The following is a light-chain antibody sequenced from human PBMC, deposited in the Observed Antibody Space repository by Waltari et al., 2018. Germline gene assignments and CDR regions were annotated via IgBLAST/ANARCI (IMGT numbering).Light chain of an antibody. V-gene: IGKV1-5*03. Sequence: DIQMTQSPSTLSASVGDRVTITCRASQTISSWLAWYQQQPGKAPRLLIYRASTLESGVPSRFSGSGSGTEFTLTISSLQPDDFATYYCQQYNSYSITFGQGTKVE. J-gene: IGKJ4*01. CDR1: QTISSW. CDR2: RAS. CDR3: QQYNSYSIT.